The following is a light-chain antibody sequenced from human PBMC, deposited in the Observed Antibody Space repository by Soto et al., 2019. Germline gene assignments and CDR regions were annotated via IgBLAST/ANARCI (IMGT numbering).Light chain of an antibody. J-gene: IGKJ4*01. CDR1: QSVNIY. CDR2: DTS. Sequence: EIVLTQSPVSLSSSPGERATLSCRASQSVNIYLTWHQQKPDQAPRLLIYDTSNRATGIPPRFNGSGSERDFTLTISSLEREDSALYYCEQRSSWPLSFGGGNKV. V-gene: IGKV3-11*02. CDR3: EQRSSWPLS.